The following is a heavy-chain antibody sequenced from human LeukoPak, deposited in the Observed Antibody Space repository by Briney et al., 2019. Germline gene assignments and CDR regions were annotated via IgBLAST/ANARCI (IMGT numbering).Heavy chain of an antibody. CDR3: ARDWARGYYGRGGHYMDV. CDR1: GGTFSSYT. CDR2: IITIFGTA. J-gene: IGHJ6*03. D-gene: IGHD3-10*02. V-gene: IGHV1-69*06. Sequence: GSSVKVSCKASGGTFSSYTISWVRQTPGQGLECMGRIITIFGTANYAQKFQGRVTITADKSTSTAYMELSSLRSEDTAVYYCARDWARGYYGRGGHYMDVWGKGTTVTVSS.